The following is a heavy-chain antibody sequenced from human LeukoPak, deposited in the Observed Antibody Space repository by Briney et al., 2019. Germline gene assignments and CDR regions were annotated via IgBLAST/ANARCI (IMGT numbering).Heavy chain of an antibody. CDR3: AGVNGSSGWLPVGSYNY. V-gene: IGHV1-2*06. Sequence: ASVKVSCKASGYTFTGYYMHWVRQAPGQGLEWMGRINPNSGGTNYAQKFQGRVTMTRDTSISTAYMELSRLRSDDTAVYYCAGVNGSSGWLPVGSYNYWGQETLVTLSS. CDR2: INPNSGGT. D-gene: IGHD6-19*01. CDR1: GYTFTGYY. J-gene: IGHJ4*02.